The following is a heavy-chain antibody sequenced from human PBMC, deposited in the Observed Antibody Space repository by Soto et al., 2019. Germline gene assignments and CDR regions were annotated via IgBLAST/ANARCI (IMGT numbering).Heavy chain of an antibody. CDR3: ARDRSSGGAYSRRWFDP. Sequence: QVQLQESGPGLVKPSGTLSLTCTVSGGSVTSSNYWSWVRQAPGKGLEWIGEVYHSGVTHYNPSLKSRVTMSVDKSKNHFSLNLRFVTAADTAVYYCARDRSSGGAYSRRWFDPWGQGTLVTVSS. J-gene: IGHJ5*02. CDR1: GGSVTSSNY. D-gene: IGHD5-12*01. V-gene: IGHV4-4*02. CDR2: VYHSGVT.